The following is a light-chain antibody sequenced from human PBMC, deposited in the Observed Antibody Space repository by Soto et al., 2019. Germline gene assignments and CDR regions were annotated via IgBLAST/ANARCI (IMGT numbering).Light chain of an antibody. V-gene: IGKV1-39*01. CDR3: QHSCRSPYT. Sequence: DIQMTQSPSSLSASVGDRVTITCRASQSISSYLNWYQQKPGKAPKFLIYVASTLQSVVPPWFSGSGSVTDFTILISRLQPDDFAAYYCQHSCRSPYTFGQGTKLEIK. CDR1: QSISSY. J-gene: IGKJ2*01. CDR2: VAS.